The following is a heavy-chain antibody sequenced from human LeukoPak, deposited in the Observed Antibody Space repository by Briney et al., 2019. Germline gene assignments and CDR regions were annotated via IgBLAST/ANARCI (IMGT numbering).Heavy chain of an antibody. J-gene: IGHJ6*02. CDR2: IYYSGST. Sequence: PSQTLSLTCTVSGGSICSGGYYWSWIRQHPGKGLEWIGYIYYSGSTYYNPSLKSRVTISVDTSKNQFSLKLSSVTAADTAVYYCARGPGGGDSSGYYFPYYYYGMDVWGQGTTVTVSS. V-gene: IGHV4-31*03. CDR1: GGSICSGGYY. D-gene: IGHD3-22*01. CDR3: ARGPGGGDSSGYYFPYYYYGMDV.